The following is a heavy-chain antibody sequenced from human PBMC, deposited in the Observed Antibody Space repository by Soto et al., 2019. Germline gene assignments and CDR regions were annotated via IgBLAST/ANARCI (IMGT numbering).Heavy chain of an antibody. CDR3: ARDSNPFGVVIRSPEKQKYGMDV. V-gene: IGHV1-18*01. D-gene: IGHD3-3*01. Sequence: SVEVSCQGSGGTCISDAISLLLQAPVQVLQWLRRISAYNNNADYAQEFQGRITMTTDTSTRTAVMELSSLTSDDTGVYYCARDSNPFGVVIRSPEKQKYGMDVWGQGTTVTVSS. CDR1: GGTCISDA. J-gene: IGHJ6*02. CDR2: ISAYNNNA.